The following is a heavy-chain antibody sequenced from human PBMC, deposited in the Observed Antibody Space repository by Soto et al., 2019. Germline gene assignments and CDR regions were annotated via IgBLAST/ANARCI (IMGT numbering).Heavy chain of an antibody. CDR3: ASPKSNYTYYYYGMDV. J-gene: IGHJ6*02. D-gene: IGHD4-4*01. CDR1: GGTFSSYA. CDR2: IIPIFGTA. Sequence: SVKVSCKASGGTFSSYAISWVRQAPGQGLEWMGGIIPIFGTANYAQKFQGRVTITADESTSTAYMELSSLRSEDTAVYYCASPKSNYTYYYYGMDVWGQGTTVTVSS. V-gene: IGHV1-69*13.